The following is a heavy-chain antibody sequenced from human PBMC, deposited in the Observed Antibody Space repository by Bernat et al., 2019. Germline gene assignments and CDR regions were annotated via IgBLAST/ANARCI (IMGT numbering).Heavy chain of an antibody. CDR1: GFTFSSYG. CDR3: ANGYCSGGSCCPGGEY. D-gene: IGHD2-15*01. CDR2: ISYDGSNK. Sequence: QVQLVESGGGVVQPGRSLRLSCAASGFTFSSYGMHWVRQAPGKGLEWVAVISYDGSNKYYADSVKGRFTISRDNSKNTLYLQMNSLRAEDTAVYYCANGYCSGGSCCPGGEYWGQGTLVTVSS. V-gene: IGHV3-30*18. J-gene: IGHJ4*02.